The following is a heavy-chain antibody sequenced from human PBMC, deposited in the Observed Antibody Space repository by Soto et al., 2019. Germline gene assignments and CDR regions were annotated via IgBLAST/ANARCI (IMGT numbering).Heavy chain of an antibody. D-gene: IGHD3-3*01. CDR1: GGSISSGDYY. CDR2: IYYSGST. CDR3: ARGTHSPYYDFWSGYYSLGPMDV. V-gene: IGHV4-30-4*01. Sequence: SETLSLTCTVSGGSISSGDYYWSWIRQPPGKGLEWIGYIYYSGSTYYNPSLKGRVTISVDTSKNQFSLKLSSVTAADTAVYYCARGTHSPYYDFWSGYYSLGPMDVWGQGTTVTVSS. J-gene: IGHJ6*02.